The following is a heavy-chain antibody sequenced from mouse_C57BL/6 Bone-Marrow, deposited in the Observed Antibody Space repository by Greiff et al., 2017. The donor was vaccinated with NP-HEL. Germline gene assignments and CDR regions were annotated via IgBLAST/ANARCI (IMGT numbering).Heavy chain of an antibody. J-gene: IGHJ1*03. V-gene: IGHV5-12*01. Sequence: EVQGVESGGGLVQPGGSLKLSCAASGFTFSDYYMYWVRQTPEKRLEWVAYISNGGGSTYYPDTVKGRFTISRDNATNTLYLQMSRLKSEDTAMYYCAYGSSFWYFDVWGTGTTVTVSS. D-gene: IGHD1-1*01. CDR2: ISNGGGST. CDR3: AYGSSFWYFDV. CDR1: GFTFSDYY.